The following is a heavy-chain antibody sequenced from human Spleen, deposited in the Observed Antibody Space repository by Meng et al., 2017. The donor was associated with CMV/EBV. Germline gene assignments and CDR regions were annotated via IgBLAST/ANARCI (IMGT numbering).Heavy chain of an antibody. V-gene: IGHV4-4*02. CDR2: IHHSGAT. D-gene: IGHD3-10*01. Sequence: CAVSGDYFSSNYWWSWVRQAPGKGLEWIGEIHHSGATTYNPFLKSRVTFSLDESKTEFSLKLTSVTAADTAVYYCARASMVRGVPIDYWGQGTLVTVSS. CDR1: GDYFSSNYW. J-gene: IGHJ4*02. CDR3: ARASMVRGVPIDY.